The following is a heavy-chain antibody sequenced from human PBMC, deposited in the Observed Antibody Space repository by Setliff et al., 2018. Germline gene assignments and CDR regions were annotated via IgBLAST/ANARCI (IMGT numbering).Heavy chain of an antibody. V-gene: IGHV1-69*05. D-gene: IGHD6-19*01. CDR2: IIPIFGTA. J-gene: IGHJ6*02. CDR3: ARDYPADSSGWYPYYYGMDV. CDR1: GGTFSSYA. Sequence: ASVKVSCKASGGTFSSYAISWVRQAPGQGLEWMGGIIPIFGTANYAQKFQGRVTITTDESTSTAYMELSSLRSEDTAVYCCARDYPADSSGWYPYYYGMDVWGQGTTVTVSS.